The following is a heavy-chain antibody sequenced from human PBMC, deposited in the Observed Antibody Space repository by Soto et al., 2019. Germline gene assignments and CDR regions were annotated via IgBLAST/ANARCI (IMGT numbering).Heavy chain of an antibody. CDR2: IWSDRSNK. Sequence: QVQLVESGGGVVQPGRSLRLSCAASGFTFSSYDIHWVRQAPGKGLEWVAVIWSDRSNKYYADSVKGRFTISRDNSKNTQYLQMNSLRAEDTAVYYCARRLAVAGTFDYWGQGTLVTVSS. J-gene: IGHJ4*02. V-gene: IGHV3-33*01. CDR1: GFTFSSYD. CDR3: ARRLAVAGTFDY. D-gene: IGHD6-19*01.